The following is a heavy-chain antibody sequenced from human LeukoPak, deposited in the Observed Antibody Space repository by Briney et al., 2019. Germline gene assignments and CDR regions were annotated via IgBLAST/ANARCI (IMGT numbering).Heavy chain of an antibody. CDR3: AREGGDLEMATIVGSIDY. CDR2: ISSSSSYI. J-gene: IGHJ4*02. Sequence: GGSLRLSCAASGFTFSSYSMNWVRQAPGKGLECVSSISSSSSYIYYADSVKGRFTISRDNAKNSLYLQMNSLRAEDTAVYYCAREGGDLEMATIVGSIDYWGQGTLVTVSS. V-gene: IGHV3-21*01. D-gene: IGHD5-24*01. CDR1: GFTFSSYS.